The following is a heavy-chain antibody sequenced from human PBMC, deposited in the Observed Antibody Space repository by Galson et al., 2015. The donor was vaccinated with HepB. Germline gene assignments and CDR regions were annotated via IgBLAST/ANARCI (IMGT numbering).Heavy chain of an antibody. CDR3: AKSGIVVVISYYFDY. CDR1: GFTFSSYG. Sequence: SLRLSCAASGFTFSSYGMHWVRQTPGKGLEWVAVISYDGSNKYYADSVKGRFTISRDNSKNTLYLQMNSLRAEDTAVYYCAKSGIVVVISYYFDYWGQGTLVTVSS. J-gene: IGHJ4*02. D-gene: IGHD3-22*01. V-gene: IGHV3-30*18. CDR2: ISYDGSNK.